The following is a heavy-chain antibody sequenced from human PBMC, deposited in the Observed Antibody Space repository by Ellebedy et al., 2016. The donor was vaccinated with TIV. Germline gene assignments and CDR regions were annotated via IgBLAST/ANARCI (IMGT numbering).Heavy chain of an antibody. CDR3: AVGGSSSQMDY. J-gene: IGHJ4*02. CDR2: ISYDGSNK. Sequence: GGSLRLSCAASGFTFSSYAMHWVRQAPGKGLEWVAVISYDGSNKYYADSVKGRFTISRDNSKNTLYLQMNSLRAEDTAVYYCAVGGSSSQMDYWGQGTLVTVSS. CDR1: GFTFSSYA. D-gene: IGHD6-6*01. V-gene: IGHV3-30-3*01.